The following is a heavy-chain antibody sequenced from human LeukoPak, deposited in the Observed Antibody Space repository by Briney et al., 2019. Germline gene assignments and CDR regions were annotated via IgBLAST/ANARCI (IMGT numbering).Heavy chain of an antibody. CDR1: GYTFTGYD. Sequence: ASVKVSCKASGYTFTGYDINWVRHATGQGLEWMGWMNPNSGNTGYAQKFQGSVTMTRNTSISTAYMELSSLRSEDTAVYYCARGPRITIFGVVTRSYYYYMDVWGKGTTVTVSS. D-gene: IGHD3-3*01. CDR3: ARGPRITIFGVVTRSYYYYMDV. V-gene: IGHV1-8*01. CDR2: MNPNSGNT. J-gene: IGHJ6*03.